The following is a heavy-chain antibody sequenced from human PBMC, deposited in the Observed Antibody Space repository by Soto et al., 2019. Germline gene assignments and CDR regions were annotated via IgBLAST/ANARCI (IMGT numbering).Heavy chain of an antibody. J-gene: IGHJ6*03. D-gene: IGHD4-17*01. CDR1: GFTFSSYA. CDR3: AKGTESYGDYYYYYYMDV. CDR2: ISGSGGST. V-gene: IGHV3-23*01. Sequence: GGSLRLSCAASGFTFSSYAMSWVRQAPGKGLEWVSAISGSGGSTYYADSVKGRFTISRDNSKNTLYLQMNSLRAEDTAVYYCAKGTESYGDYYYYYYMDVWGKGTTVTVSS.